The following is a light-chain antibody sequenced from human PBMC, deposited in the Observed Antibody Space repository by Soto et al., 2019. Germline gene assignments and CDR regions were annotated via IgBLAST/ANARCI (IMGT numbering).Light chain of an antibody. CDR1: QDITSY. CDR3: QQTRAHPST. Sequence: DIQLTQSPSSLSASVGDSVTITCRASQDITSYLAWYQQKPGKAPNLLIYGASTLQSGVPSRFSGSGSGTDFTLTISSLQAEDFASYYCQQTRAHPSTFGGGTKVDIK. V-gene: IGKV1-9*01. CDR2: GAS. J-gene: IGKJ4*01.